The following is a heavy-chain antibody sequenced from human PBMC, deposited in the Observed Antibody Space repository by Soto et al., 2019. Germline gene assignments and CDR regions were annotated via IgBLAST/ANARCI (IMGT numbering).Heavy chain of an antibody. CDR2: ISGSGGST. D-gene: IGHD6-13*01. CDR3: AKDRKAAARSPPGGMDV. J-gene: IGHJ6*02. CDR1: GFTFSSYA. Sequence: HPGGSLRLSCAASGFTFSSYAMSWVRQAPGKGLEWVSAISGSGGSTYYADSVKGRFTISRDNSKNTLYLQMNSLRAEDTAVYYCAKDRKAAARSPPGGMDVWGQGTTVTVSS. V-gene: IGHV3-23*01.